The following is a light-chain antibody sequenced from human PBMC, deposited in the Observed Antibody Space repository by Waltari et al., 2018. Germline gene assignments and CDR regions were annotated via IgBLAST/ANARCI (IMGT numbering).Light chain of an antibody. J-gene: IGKJ4*01. CDR3: QQRTDWLS. CDR2: DAS. CDR1: QSISTY. Sequence: EIVLTQSPATLSLSPGERATLSCRASQSISTYLAWYQQQPGQPPRLLIYDASNRATGIPARFSGRGSGTDFTLTISSLEPEDFAIYYCQQRTDWLSFGGGTKVEIK. V-gene: IGKV3-11*01.